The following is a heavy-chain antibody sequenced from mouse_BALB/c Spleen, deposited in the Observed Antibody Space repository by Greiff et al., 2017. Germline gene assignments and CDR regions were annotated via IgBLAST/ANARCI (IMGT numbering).Heavy chain of an antibody. Sequence: QVHVKQSGPGLVAPSQSLSITCTVSGFSLSRYSVHWVRQPPGKGLEWLGMIWGGGSTDYNSALKSRLSISKDNSKSQVFLKMNSLQTDDTAMYYCASYYYGSSDYAMDYWGQGTSVTVSS. J-gene: IGHJ4*01. V-gene: IGHV2-6-4*01. CDR1: GFSLSRYS. CDR3: ASYYYGSSDYAMDY. D-gene: IGHD1-1*01. CDR2: IWGGGST.